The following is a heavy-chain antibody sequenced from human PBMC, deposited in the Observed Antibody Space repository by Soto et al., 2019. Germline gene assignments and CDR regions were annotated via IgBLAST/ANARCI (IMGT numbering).Heavy chain of an antibody. Sequence: SVKVSCKASGGTFSSYTISWVRQAPGQGLEWMGRIIPILGIANYARKFQGRVTITADKSTSTAYMELSSLRSEDTAVYYCASGSSPSHNWFDPWGQGTLVTVSS. J-gene: IGHJ5*02. CDR1: GGTFSSYT. V-gene: IGHV1-69*02. CDR3: ASGSSPSHNWFDP. CDR2: IIPILGIA.